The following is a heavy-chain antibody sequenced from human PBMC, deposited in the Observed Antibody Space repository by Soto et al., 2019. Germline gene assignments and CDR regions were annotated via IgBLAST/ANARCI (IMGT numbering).Heavy chain of an antibody. CDR3: ARDRDYGPFDY. Sequence: SVTLSLSCTVAGVTIRSYYWSLIRQPPGKGLEWIGYIYYSGSTNYNPSLKSRVTISVDTSKNQFSLKLSSVTAADTAVYYCARDRDYGPFDYWGQGTLVTVSS. J-gene: IGHJ4*02. CDR1: GVTIRSYY. CDR2: IYYSGST. V-gene: IGHV4-59*01. D-gene: IGHD3-10*01.